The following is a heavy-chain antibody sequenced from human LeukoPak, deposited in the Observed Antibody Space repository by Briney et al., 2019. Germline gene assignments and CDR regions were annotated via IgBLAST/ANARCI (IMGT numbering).Heavy chain of an antibody. CDR3: VREGYSSSWYEY. V-gene: IGHV4-59*12. CDR2: ISYSGST. CDR1: IGSISNYY. D-gene: IGHD6-13*01. J-gene: IGHJ4*02. Sequence: PSETLSLTCTVSIGSISNYYWSWIRQPPGKGLEWIGYISYSGSTKYNPSLKSRVTISVDTSKNQFSLKLSSVTAADTAVYYCVREGYSSSWYEYWGQGTLVTVSS.